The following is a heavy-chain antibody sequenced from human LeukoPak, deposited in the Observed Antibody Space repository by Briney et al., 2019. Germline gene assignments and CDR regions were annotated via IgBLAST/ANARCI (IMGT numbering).Heavy chain of an antibody. CDR1: GFTFSSYG. J-gene: IGHJ4*02. Sequence: PGGSLRLSCAASGFTFSSYGMHWVRQAPGKGLEWVAFIRYDGSNKYYADSVKGRFTISRDNSKNTLYLQMNSLRAEDTAVYYCAKDPSSYYYDSSGYYYGYWGQGTLVTVSS. V-gene: IGHV3-30*02. CDR2: IRYDGSNK. D-gene: IGHD3-22*01. CDR3: AKDPSSYYYDSSGYYYGY.